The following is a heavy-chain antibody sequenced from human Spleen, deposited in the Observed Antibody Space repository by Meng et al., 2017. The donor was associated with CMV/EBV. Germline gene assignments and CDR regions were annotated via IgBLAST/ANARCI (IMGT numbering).Heavy chain of an antibody. CDR2: SNIDGSST. D-gene: IGHD1-26*01. CDR1: GFSFSTYW. Sequence: ETLSLTCAASGFSFSTYWMHWVRQAPGKGLEWVSRSNIDGSSTSYADSVKGRFTISRDNAKNTLYLQMNSLRAEDTAVYYCARVQWELLPDDAFDIWGQGTMVTVSS. J-gene: IGHJ3*02. V-gene: IGHV3-74*01. CDR3: ARVQWELLPDDAFDI.